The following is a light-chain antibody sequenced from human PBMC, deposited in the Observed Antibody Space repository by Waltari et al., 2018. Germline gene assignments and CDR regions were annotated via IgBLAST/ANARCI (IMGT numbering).Light chain of an antibody. V-gene: IGLV2-14*01. J-gene: IGLJ2*01. CDR2: DVS. CDR1: SSAVGAYNF. CDR3: SSDTTISTTL. Sequence: QSALAQPASLSGSPGQSITISCTGTSSAVGAYNFVSWDQPHPGKAPNLITYDVSRWPSVVSHRFSCSKAGNTASLTIAGLQAEDEADYYCSSDTTISTTLFGGGTKVTVL.